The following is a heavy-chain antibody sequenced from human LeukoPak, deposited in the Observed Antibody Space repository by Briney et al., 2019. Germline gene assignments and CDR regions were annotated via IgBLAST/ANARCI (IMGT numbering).Heavy chain of an antibody. CDR2: IYWNDDN. CDR3: AHYGDYRFMYYFDY. V-gene: IGHV2-5*01. CDR1: GFSLSTSGVD. Sequence: CGPTQVNPTQTLTLTCTFSGFSLSTSGVDGGWIRQSPGKSLKWLALIYWNDDNRYSPSLKSRLTITKDTSKNQVVLTMTNMEPVDTATYYCAHYGDYRFMYYFDYWGQGTLVTVS. J-gene: IGHJ4*02. D-gene: IGHD4-17*01.